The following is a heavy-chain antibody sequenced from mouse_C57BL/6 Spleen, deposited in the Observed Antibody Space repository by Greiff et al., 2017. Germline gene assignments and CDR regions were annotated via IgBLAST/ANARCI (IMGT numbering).Heavy chain of an antibody. Sequence: EVQLQESGTVLARPGASVKMSCKTSGYTFTSYWMHWVKQRPGQGLEWIGAIYPGNSDTSYNQKFKGKAKLTAVTSASTAYMELSSLTNEDSAVYYCTRGFYYDGSRGIDFDYWGQGTTLTVSS. CDR2: IYPGNSDT. J-gene: IGHJ2*01. D-gene: IGHD1-1*01. CDR3: TRGFYYDGSRGIDFDY. CDR1: GYTFTSYW. V-gene: IGHV1-5*01.